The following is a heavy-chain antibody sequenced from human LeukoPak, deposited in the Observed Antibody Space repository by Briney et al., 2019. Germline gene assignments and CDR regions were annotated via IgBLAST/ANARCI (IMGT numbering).Heavy chain of an antibody. V-gene: IGHV3-48*03. CDR1: GFTFRSYE. CDR3: ARIMITVTTSDY. CDR2: ISSSGTTI. J-gene: IGHJ4*02. D-gene: IGHD4-17*01. Sequence: GGSLRLSCAASGFTFRSYEINWVRQAPGKGLEWLSYISSSGTTIKYADSVKGRFTISRDNAKNSLYLQVNSLRAEDTAVYYCARIMITVTTSDYWGQGTLVTVSS.